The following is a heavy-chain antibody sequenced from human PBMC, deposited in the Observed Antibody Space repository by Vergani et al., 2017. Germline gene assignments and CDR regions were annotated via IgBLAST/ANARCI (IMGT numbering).Heavy chain of an antibody. CDR2: ISSSSSYI. D-gene: IGHD6-25*01. V-gene: IGHV3-21*01. CDR3: ARDDHTARAPFDY. J-gene: IGHJ4*02. Sequence: EVQLVESGGGLVKPGGSLRLSCAASGFTFSSYSMNWVRQAPGKGLEWVSSISSSSSYIDYADSVKGRFTISRDNAKNSLYLQMNSLRAEDTAVYYCARDDHTARAPFDYWGQGTLVTVSS. CDR1: GFTFSSYS.